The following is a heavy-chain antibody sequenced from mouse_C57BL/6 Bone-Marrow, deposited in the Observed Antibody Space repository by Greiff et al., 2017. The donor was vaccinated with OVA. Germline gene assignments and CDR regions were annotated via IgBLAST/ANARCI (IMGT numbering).Heavy chain of an antibody. CDR2: INPNNGGT. Sequence: EVQLQQSGPELVKPGASVKISCKASGYTFTDYYMNWVKQSPGKSLEWIGDINPNNGGTSYNQKFTGKATLTVDKSSSTAYMELRSLTSEDSAVYYCAKRKPLCAMDYWGQGTSVTVSS. CDR3: AKRKPLCAMDY. CDR1: GYTFTDYY. J-gene: IGHJ4*01. V-gene: IGHV1-26*01.